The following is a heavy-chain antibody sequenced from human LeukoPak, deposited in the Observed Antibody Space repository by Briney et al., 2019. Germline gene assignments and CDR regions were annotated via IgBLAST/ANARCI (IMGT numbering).Heavy chain of an antibody. CDR1: GFTFSNYA. Sequence: GGSLRLSCAASGFTFSNYAMSWLRQAPGKGLEWVSVISGSGAGTYFADSVKGRFTVSRDNSKNTLFLQMNSLRAEDTAVYYCATGLSENLRWYFGYWGQGTLVTVSS. V-gene: IGHV3-23*01. CDR3: ATGLSENLRWYFGY. J-gene: IGHJ4*02. CDR2: ISGSGAGT. D-gene: IGHD4-23*01.